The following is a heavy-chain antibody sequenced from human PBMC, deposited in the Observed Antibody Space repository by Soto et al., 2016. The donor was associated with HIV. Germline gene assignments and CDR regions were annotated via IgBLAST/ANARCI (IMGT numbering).Heavy chain of an antibody. V-gene: IGHV3-74*01. CDR2: IKSDGTDT. J-gene: IGHJ4*01. CDR3: ARGVRDDLQSSAGSFSTY. D-gene: IGHD3-10*02. CDR1: GFTLRTYW. Sequence: EVQLVESGGGSVQPGGSLRLSCAASGFTLRTYWMHWVRQAPGKGPVWISRIKSDGTDTDYADSVKGRFAVSRDKTKNTLYLQMNSLRDEDTAVYYCARGVRDDLQSSAGSFSTYWGQGEPLVVVSS.